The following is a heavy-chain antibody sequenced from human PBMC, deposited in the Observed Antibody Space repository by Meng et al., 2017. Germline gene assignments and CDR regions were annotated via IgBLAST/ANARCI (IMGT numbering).Heavy chain of an antibody. D-gene: IGHD6-25*01. Sequence: QGQRVTSGAEVKKPGASVKVSCKPSGYNFPDYYIHWVRRAPGQGLEWMGRINPKSGDTHYAQKFQARVTMTGDTSISTAYMELSGLRSDDTAMYYCARDEDISAAGKLFGDYWGQGTLVTVSS. V-gene: IGHV1-2*06. CDR1: GYNFPDYY. CDR2: INPKSGDT. J-gene: IGHJ4*02. CDR3: ARDEDISAAGKLFGDY.